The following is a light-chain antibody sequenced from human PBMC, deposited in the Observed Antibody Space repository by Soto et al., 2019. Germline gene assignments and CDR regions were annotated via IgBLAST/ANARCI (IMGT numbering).Light chain of an antibody. Sequence: SVLTQPPSASGTPGQRVTISCSGSSSSIGSNFVYWYQQFPGTAPKLLIYRNNQRPSGVPDRFSGSKSGTSASLAISGLPSEDEADYYCAAWDDSLSGGVFGGGTKLTVL. CDR1: SSSIGSNF. CDR3: AAWDDSLSGGV. CDR2: RNN. J-gene: IGLJ3*02. V-gene: IGLV1-47*01.